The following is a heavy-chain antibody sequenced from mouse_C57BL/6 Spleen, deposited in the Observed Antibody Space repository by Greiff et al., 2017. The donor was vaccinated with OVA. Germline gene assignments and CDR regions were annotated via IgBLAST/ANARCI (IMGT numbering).Heavy chain of an antibody. CDR2: IHPNSGST. V-gene: IGHV1-64*01. Sequence: QVQLKQPGAELVKPGASVKLSCKASGYTFTSYWMHWVKQRPGQGLEWIGMIHPNSGSTNYNEKFKSKATLTVDKSSSTAYMQLSSLTSEDSAVYYCARSSGYLYAMDYWGQGTSVTVSS. D-gene: IGHD2-2*01. CDR3: ARSSGYLYAMDY. J-gene: IGHJ4*01. CDR1: GYTFTSYW.